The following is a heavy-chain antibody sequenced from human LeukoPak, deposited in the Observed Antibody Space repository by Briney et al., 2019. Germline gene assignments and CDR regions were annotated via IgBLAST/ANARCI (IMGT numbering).Heavy chain of an antibody. CDR2: INHSGST. CDR1: GGSFSGYY. Sequence: SETLSLTCAVYGGSFSGYYWSWIRQPPGKGLEWIGEINHSGSTNYNPSLKSRVTISVDTSKNQFSLKLSSVTAADTAVYYCARDRYYYDSSGYWNWFDPWGQGTLVTVSP. J-gene: IGHJ5*02. CDR3: ARDRYYYDSSGYWNWFDP. D-gene: IGHD3-22*01. V-gene: IGHV4-34*01.